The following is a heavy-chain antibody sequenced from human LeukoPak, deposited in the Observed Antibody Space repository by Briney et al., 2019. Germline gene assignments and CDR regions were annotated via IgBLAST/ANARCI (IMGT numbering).Heavy chain of an antibody. CDR1: GFTFSDYY. J-gene: IGHJ6*04. CDR3: ATRYCSIAACRASSYKCMDD. Sequence: GGSLRLSCAASGFTFSDYYMSWIRQAPGKGLEWVSYISSSGSTIYYADSVKGRFTISRDNAQNSVHLQMNSLRAEDTAVYYCATRYCSIAACRASSYKCMDDWGKGTTVIVSS. V-gene: IGHV3-11*04. D-gene: IGHD2-2*01. CDR2: ISSSGSTI.